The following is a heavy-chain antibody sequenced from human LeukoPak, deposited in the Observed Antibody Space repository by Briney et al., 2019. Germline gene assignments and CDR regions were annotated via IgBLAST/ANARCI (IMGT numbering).Heavy chain of an antibody. Sequence: PSETLSLTCAVYGGSFSGYYWSWIRQPPGKGLEWIGEINHSGSTNYNPSLKSRATISVDTSKNQFSLKLRSVTAADTAVYYCARGRQRGYSGYDRYYYYGMDAWGQGTTVTVSS. V-gene: IGHV4-34*01. J-gene: IGHJ6*02. CDR3: ARGRQRGYSGYDRYYYYGMDA. CDR2: INHSGST. CDR1: GGSFSGYY. D-gene: IGHD5-12*01.